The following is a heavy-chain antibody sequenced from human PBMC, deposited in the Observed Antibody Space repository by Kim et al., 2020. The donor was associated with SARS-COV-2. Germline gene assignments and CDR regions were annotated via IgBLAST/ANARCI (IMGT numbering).Heavy chain of an antibody. D-gene: IGHD4-4*01. Sequence: GESLKISCKGSGYSFTSYWISWVRQMPGKGLEWMGRIDPSDSYTNYSPSFQGHVTISADKSISTAYLQWSSLKASDTAMYYCASPGDYSNPSMDVWGQGTTVTVSS. CDR3: ASPGDYSNPSMDV. CDR1: GYSFTSYW. J-gene: IGHJ6*02. CDR2: IDPSDSYT. V-gene: IGHV5-10-1*01.